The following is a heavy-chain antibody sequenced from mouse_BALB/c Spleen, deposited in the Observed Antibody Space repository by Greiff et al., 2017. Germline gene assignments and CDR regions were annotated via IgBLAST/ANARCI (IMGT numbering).Heavy chain of an antibody. J-gene: IGHJ2*01. CDR3: ARERVYGNYLDY. CDR2: IWAGGST. CDR1: GFSLTSYG. D-gene: IGHD2-10*02. V-gene: IGHV2-9*02. Sequence: QVQLKQSGPGLVAPSQSLSITCTVSGFSLTSYGVHWVRQPPGKGLEWLGVIWAGGSTNYNSALMSRLSISKDNSKSQVFLKMNSLQTDDTAMYYCARERVYGNYLDYWGQGTTLTVSS.